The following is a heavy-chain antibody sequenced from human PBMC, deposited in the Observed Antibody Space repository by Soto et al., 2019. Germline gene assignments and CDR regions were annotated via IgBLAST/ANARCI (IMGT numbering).Heavy chain of an antibody. Sequence: VQLVESGGGLVQPGGSLRLSCGAYGFTFRTYWLSWVRQVPGKGLEWVANIKQDGSEKNYVDSVKGRFTISRDNAKNSLYLQMSSLRAEDTALYYCARDGSTSWYSYDYHGMDVWGQGTTVTVSS. CDR1: GFTFRTYW. CDR3: ARDGSTSWYSYDYHGMDV. CDR2: IKQDGSEK. D-gene: IGHD5-18*01. J-gene: IGHJ6*02. V-gene: IGHV3-7*05.